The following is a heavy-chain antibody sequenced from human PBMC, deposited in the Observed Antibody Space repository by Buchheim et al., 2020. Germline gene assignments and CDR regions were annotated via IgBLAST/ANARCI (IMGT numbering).Heavy chain of an antibody. V-gene: IGHV3-30*18. J-gene: IGHJ6*02. Sequence: QVQLVESGGGVVQPGRSLRLSCAASGFTFSSYGMHWVRQAPGKGLEWVAVISYDGSNKYYADSVKGRFTISRDNSKNTLYLQMNSLRAEDTAVYYCAKDLKVGSHYYYYGMDVWGQGTT. CDR3: AKDLKVGSHYYYYGMDV. CDR2: ISYDGSNK. D-gene: IGHD1-26*01. CDR1: GFTFSSYG.